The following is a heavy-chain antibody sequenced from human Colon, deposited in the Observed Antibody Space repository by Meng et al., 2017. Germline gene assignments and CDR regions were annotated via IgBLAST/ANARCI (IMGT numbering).Heavy chain of an antibody. J-gene: IGHJ4*02. V-gene: IGHV1-69*06. CDR3: ARTRGYSDGELFDY. CDR1: GGTFSSYA. CDR2: IIPIFGTA. D-gene: IGHD5-18*01. Sequence: SVKVSCKASGGTFSSYAISWVRQAPGQGLEWMGGIIPIFGTANYAQKFQGRVTITADKSTSTAYMELSSLRSEDTAVYYCARTRGYSDGELFDYWGQGTLVTVSS.